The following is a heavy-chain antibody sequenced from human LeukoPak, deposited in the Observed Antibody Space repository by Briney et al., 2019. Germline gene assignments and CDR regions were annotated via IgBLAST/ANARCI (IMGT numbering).Heavy chain of an antibody. J-gene: IGHJ6*02. V-gene: IGHV1-8*01. CDR1: GYTFTSYD. CDR3: ARGYTVTSWDYYYYGMDV. CDR2: MNPNSGNT. Sequence: GASVKVSCKASGYTFTSYDINWVRQATGQGLEWMGWMNPNSGNTGYAQKFQGRVTMTRNTSISTAYMELSSLRSEDTAVYYCARGYTVTSWDYYYYGMDVWGQGTTVTVSS. D-gene: IGHD4-17*01.